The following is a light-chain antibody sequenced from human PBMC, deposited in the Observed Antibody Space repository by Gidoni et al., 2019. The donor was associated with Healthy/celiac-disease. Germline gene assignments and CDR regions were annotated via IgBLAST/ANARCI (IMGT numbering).Light chain of an antibody. CDR2: AAS. Sequence: DIQMTQSPSSLSASVGDRVTITCRASQSISSYLNWYQQKPGKAPKLLIYAASSLQSGVPSRFSGRGTGTEFTLTISSLQPEDFATYYCQQSYSTPMYTFGQXTKLEIK. CDR1: QSISSY. V-gene: IGKV1-39*01. CDR3: QQSYSTPMYT. J-gene: IGKJ2*01.